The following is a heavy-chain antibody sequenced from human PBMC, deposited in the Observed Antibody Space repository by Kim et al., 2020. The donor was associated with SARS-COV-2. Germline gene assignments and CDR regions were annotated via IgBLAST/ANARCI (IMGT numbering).Heavy chain of an antibody. D-gene: IGHD2-15*01. J-gene: IGHJ4*02. V-gene: IGHV3-7*01. CDR2: IKADGSER. Sequence: GGSLRLSCAVSGFTFSIYWMSWVRQAPGKGLEWVANIKADGSERHYVDSVVGRFSISRDNAKNTLYLQMNNLRAEDTAVYYCGRDLPLVCGGASCYPGYWGRGTLVTVSS. CDR1: GFTFSIYW. CDR3: GRDLPLVCGGASCYPGY.